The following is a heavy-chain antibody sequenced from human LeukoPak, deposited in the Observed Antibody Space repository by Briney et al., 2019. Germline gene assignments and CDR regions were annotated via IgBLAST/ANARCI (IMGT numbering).Heavy chain of an antibody. J-gene: IGHJ6*02. V-gene: IGHV4-59*01. CDR2: IFYSGNT. D-gene: IGHD1-26*01. Sequence: PSETLSLTCTVSGGPISDFYWSWIRQSPEKGLDWIGNIFYSGNTNYNPSLRSRVTISVDTSKKQFSLRLTSVTAADTAVYYCARLRSGSTPPPPYYYYGLDVWGQGTTVTVSS. CDR3: ARLRSGSTPPPPYYYYGLDV. CDR1: GGPISDFY.